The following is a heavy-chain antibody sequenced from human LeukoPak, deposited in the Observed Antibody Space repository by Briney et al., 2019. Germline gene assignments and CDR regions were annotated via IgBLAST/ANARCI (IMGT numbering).Heavy chain of an antibody. V-gene: IGHV3-48*03. D-gene: IGHD2-15*01. J-gene: IGHJ4*02. Sequence: GGSLRLSCAASGFTFSSYDMNWVRQAPGKGLEWVAHISSSATTIYYADSVKGRFTISRDNAKYSLYLQMNSLRAEDTAVYYGASPTPSSRAACLGYWGQGTLVTVSS. CDR1: GFTFSSYD. CDR2: ISSSATTI. CDR3: ASPTPSSRAACLGY.